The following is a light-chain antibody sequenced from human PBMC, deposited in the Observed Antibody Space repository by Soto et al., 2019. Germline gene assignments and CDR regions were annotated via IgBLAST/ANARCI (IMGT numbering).Light chain of an antibody. CDR3: QQYNNWPPVYT. CDR1: QSVSSK. Sequence: EIVLTQSPATLSVSPGERATLSCRASQSVSSKLAWYQQKPGQAPRLLIYDASTSATGIPARFSGSGSGTEFTLTISSLQSEDFAVYYCQQYNNWPPVYTFGQGTKLEIK. CDR2: DAS. J-gene: IGKJ2*01. V-gene: IGKV3D-15*01.